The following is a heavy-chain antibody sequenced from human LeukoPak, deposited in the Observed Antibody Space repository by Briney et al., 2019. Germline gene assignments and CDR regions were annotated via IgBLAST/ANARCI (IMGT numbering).Heavy chain of an antibody. CDR2: ISYDESDK. CDR3: AKGSPGPKSDY. J-gene: IGHJ4*02. D-gene: IGHD3-10*01. Sequence: GGSLRLSCAASGFSFSTYNMHWVRQAPGKGLEWVALISYDESDKYYSDSVKGRFTISRDNSKNTLYLQMNSLRAEDTAVYYCAKGSPGPKSDYWGQGTLVTVSS. CDR1: GFSFSTYN. V-gene: IGHV3-30*18.